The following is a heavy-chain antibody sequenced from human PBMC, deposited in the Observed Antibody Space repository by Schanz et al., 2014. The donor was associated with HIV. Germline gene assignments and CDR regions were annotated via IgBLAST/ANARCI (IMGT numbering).Heavy chain of an antibody. CDR1: GFTFRSYG. CDR2: MSYDGRNE. J-gene: IGHJ6*02. D-gene: IGHD6-6*01. V-gene: IGHV3-33*08. CDR3: ASTEFPYSSSSDYYYGMDV. Sequence: QVQLVESGGGVVQPGRSLRLSCAASGFTFRSYGMHWVRQAPGKGLECVASMSYDGRNEHYVDSVKGRFTISRDNSKKTLYLQMNSLRAGDTAVYYCASTEFPYSSSSDYYYGMDVWGQGTTVTVSS.